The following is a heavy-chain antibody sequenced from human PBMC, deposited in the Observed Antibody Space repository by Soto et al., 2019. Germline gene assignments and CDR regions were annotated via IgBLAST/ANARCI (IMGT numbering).Heavy chain of an antibody. CDR3: ARPQRGHSGGSQFDP. D-gene: IGHD1-26*01. CDR2: IDLGGSR. Sequence: SETLSLTCAVSGASIGRGYDYWGWIRQPPGKGLEWIGNIDLGGSRSYNPSLKSRVTMSADASKNQLSLRLTSVTATDTAVYYCARPQRGHSGGSQFDPWGQGTLVTVSS. J-gene: IGHJ5*02. CDR1: GASIGRGYDY. V-gene: IGHV4-39*01.